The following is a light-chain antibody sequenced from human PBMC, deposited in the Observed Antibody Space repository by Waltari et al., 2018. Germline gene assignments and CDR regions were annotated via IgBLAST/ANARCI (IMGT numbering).Light chain of an antibody. CDR2: QVS. Sequence: QSALTQPPSVSGSPGQSVTISCAGTNSDVGFYNRVSWYQQSPGTAPKLIVYQVSNRPSGVPVRFSGSKSGSTASLTISGLQAEDEADYYCYSYTTSGIYVFGTGTKVSVL. J-gene: IGLJ1*01. V-gene: IGLV2-18*02. CDR1: NSDVGFYNR. CDR3: YSYTTSGIYV.